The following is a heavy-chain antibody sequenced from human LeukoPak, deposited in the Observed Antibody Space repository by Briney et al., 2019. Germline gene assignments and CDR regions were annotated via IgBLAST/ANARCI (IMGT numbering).Heavy chain of an antibody. Sequence: GGSLRLSRAASGFTVVSNYMTWVRQTPGTGLEWVSVIYSGGSTYYADSVKGRFTISRDSSKNTLYLQMNTLRAEDTAVYYCARLVTGTTVINSGWFDPWGQGTLVTVSS. CDR1: GFTVVSNY. J-gene: IGHJ5*02. V-gene: IGHV3-66*04. D-gene: IGHD4-23*01. CDR2: IYSGGST. CDR3: ARLVTGTTVINSGWFDP.